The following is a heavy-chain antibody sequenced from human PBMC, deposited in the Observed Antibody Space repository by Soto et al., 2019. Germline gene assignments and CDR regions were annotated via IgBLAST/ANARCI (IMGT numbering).Heavy chain of an antibody. CDR2: VSYDGNNE. CDR1: GFSFSSYG. CDR3: AKSKSGVGPFQLQRFFDY. Sequence: QGQLVESGGGVVQPGGSLRLSCEASGFSFSSYGMHWVRQAPGKGLEWVAVVSYDGNNEYYVDSVKGRFTTSRDNSKNTVFTQMNSLRPEDTAVYYCAKSKSGVGPFQLQRFFDYWGQGSLVTVSS. D-gene: IGHD4-4*01. V-gene: IGHV3-30*18. J-gene: IGHJ4*02.